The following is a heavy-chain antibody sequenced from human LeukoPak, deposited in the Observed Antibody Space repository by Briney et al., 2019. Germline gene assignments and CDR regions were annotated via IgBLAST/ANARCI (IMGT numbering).Heavy chain of an antibody. D-gene: IGHD3-10*01. CDR3: ARGGDRSFDY. V-gene: IGHV4-4*02. J-gene: IGHJ4*02. Sequence: SETLSLTCAVSGVSISSNLWWTWVRQPPGKGLEWITEIHHSGSINYNPSLKSRVTISVDKAKNQFSLNLNSVTAADTAVYYCARGGDRSFDYWGQGTLVTVSS. CDR1: GVSISSNLW. CDR2: IHHSGSI.